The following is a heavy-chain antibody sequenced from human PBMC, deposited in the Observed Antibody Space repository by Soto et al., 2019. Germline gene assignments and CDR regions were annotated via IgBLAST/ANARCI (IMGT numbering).Heavy chain of an antibody. CDR2: ISYDGSNK. D-gene: IGHD3-22*01. CDR1: GFTFSSYA. J-gene: IGHJ4*02. CDR3: ASANYYDSSGITDY. Sequence: GGSLRLSCAASGFTFSSYAMHWVRQAPGKGLEWVAVISYDGSNKYYADSVKGRFTISRDNSKNTLYLQMNSLRAEDTAVYYCASANYYDSSGITDYWGQGTPVPVSS. V-gene: IGHV3-30-3*01.